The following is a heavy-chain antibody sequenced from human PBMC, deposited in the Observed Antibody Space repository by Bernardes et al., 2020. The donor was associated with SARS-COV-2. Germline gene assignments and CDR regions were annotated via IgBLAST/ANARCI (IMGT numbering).Heavy chain of an antibody. CDR2: INHSGST. V-gene: IGHV4-34*01. CDR3: ARGSHSSSWGDAFDI. CDR1: GGSLSGYY. J-gene: IGHJ3*02. Sequence: ETMSLPCAVYGGSLSGYYWSWIRQPPRTGLEWIGEINHSGSTNYNPSLKSRVTISVDTSKNQFSLKLSSVTSADTAVYYCARGSHSSSWGDAFDIWGQGTMVTVSS. D-gene: IGHD6-13*01.